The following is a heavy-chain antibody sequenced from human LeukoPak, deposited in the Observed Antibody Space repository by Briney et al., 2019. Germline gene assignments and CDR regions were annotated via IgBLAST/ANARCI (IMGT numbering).Heavy chain of an antibody. CDR3: ARGFLDCDY. Sequence: GGSLRLSCAASGFTFSHYWMNWGRQAPGKGLEWVANIKKDGGETYYVDSVKGRFTISRDNAKNSLYLRMNSLRAEDTAVYYCARGFLDCDYWGQGTLVTVSS. J-gene: IGHJ4*02. CDR1: GFTFSHYW. D-gene: IGHD3/OR15-3a*01. V-gene: IGHV3-7*01. CDR2: IKKDGGET.